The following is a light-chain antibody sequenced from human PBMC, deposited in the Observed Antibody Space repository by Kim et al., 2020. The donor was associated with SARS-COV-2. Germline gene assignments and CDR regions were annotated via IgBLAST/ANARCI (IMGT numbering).Light chain of an antibody. CDR1: SSNIGSNY. CDR2: RND. Sequence: GQRVTISCSGSSSNIGSNYVYWYQQVPGTAPKLLIYRNDQRPSGVPDRFSGSKSGTSASLAISGLRSEDEADYYCAAWDDSLSGQVFGGGTQLTVL. V-gene: IGLV1-47*01. CDR3: AAWDDSLSGQV. J-gene: IGLJ3*02.